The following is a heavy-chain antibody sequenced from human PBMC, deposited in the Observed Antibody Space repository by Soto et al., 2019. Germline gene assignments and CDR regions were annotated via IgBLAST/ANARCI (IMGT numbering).Heavy chain of an antibody. J-gene: IGHJ4*02. V-gene: IGHV3-33*01. D-gene: IGHD6-19*01. CDR3: ARVGGSGWCDY. CDR2: IWYDGSNK. Sequence: QVQLVEAGGGVVQPGRSLRLSCAASGFTFSSYGMHWVRQAPGKGLEWVAVIWYDGSNKYYGDAVKGRLTIYRDNSKNTLYMQMNRVRAEDTAVYYCARVGGSGWCDYWGQGTLVTVSS. CDR1: GFTFSSYG.